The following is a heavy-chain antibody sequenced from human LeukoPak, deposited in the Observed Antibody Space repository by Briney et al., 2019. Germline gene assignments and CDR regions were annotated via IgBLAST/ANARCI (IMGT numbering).Heavy chain of an antibody. J-gene: IGHJ6*03. Sequence: ASVKVSCKASGYTFTSYGISWVRQAPGQGLEWMGWISAYNGNTNYAQKLQGRVTMTTDTSTSTAYMELSSLRSDDTAVYYCARRFSNFPYYYYYYMDVWGKGTTVTVSS. V-gene: IGHV1-18*01. CDR2: ISAYNGNT. D-gene: IGHD4-11*01. CDR3: ARRFSNFPYYYYYYMDV. CDR1: GYTFTSYG.